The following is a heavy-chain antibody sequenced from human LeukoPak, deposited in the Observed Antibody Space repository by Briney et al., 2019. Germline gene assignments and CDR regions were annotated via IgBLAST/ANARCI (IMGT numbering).Heavy chain of an antibody. CDR1: GVSVSSASYY. D-gene: IGHD2-2*01. CDR2: IYYSGTT. J-gene: IGHJ6*02. V-gene: IGHV4-61*01. Sequence: SETLSLTCTVSGVSVSSASYYWSWIRQPPGQGLEWIGFIYYSGTTKYNPSLKSRVTISIDTSRNQFPLKLNSVTAADTAVYYCARDRCTSTNCYAGYYYGTDVWGQGTTVTVSS. CDR3: ARDRCTSTNCYAGYYYGTDV.